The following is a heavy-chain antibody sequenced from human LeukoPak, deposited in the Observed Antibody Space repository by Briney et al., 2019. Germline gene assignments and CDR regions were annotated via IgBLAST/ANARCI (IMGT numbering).Heavy chain of an antibody. CDR1: GGSISSGVYC. CDR2: ICSSGGA. CDR3: ARDGGGSLHGMDV. J-gene: IGHJ6*02. V-gene: IGHV4-31*03. Sequence: PSETLSLTCTVSGGSISSGVYCWSWILQRPGEGLQWIGYICSSGGAYYNASLKSRVSMSTDTSNNQFSLKLNSVTAADTAVYYCARDGGGSLHGMDVWGQGTTVTVSS. D-gene: IGHD2-15*01.